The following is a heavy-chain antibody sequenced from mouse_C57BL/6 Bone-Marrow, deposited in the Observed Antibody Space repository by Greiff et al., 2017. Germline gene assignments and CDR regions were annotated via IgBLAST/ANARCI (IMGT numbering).Heavy chain of an antibody. V-gene: IGHV1-81*01. J-gene: IGHJ3*01. CDR2: IYPRSGNT. Sequence: QVQLQQSGAELARPGASVKLSCKASGYTFTSYGISWVKQRTGQGLEWIGEIYPRSGNTYYNEKFKGKATLTADKSSSTAYMELRSLTSEDSAVYFCVPLYYGKVAYWGQGTLVTVSA. CDR3: VPLYYGKVAY. D-gene: IGHD2-1*01. CDR1: GYTFTSYG.